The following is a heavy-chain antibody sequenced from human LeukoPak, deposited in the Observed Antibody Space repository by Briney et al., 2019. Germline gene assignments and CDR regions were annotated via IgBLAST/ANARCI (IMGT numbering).Heavy chain of an antibody. Sequence: GGSLRLSCAASGLTFSDHYMDWVRQAPGKGLEWVGRSRNKANRYTTEYAASVQGRFTISRDDSKNSLYLQMNNLKTEDTAVYYCARNYYMDVWGKGTTVTVSS. CDR3: ARNYYMDV. CDR1: GLTFSDHY. V-gene: IGHV3-72*01. J-gene: IGHJ6*03. CDR2: SRNKANRYTT.